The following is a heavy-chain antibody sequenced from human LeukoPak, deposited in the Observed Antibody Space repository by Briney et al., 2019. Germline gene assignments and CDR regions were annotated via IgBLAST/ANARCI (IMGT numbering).Heavy chain of an antibody. Sequence: SETLSLTCTVSGDSISSGGYYWSWIRQPPGKGLEWIGYIYYSGSTNYNPSLKSRVTISVDTSKNQFSLKLSSVTAADTAVYYCARLRDVLNWFDPWGQGTLVTVSS. D-gene: IGHD2-8*01. V-gene: IGHV4-61*08. J-gene: IGHJ5*02. CDR1: GDSISSGGYY. CDR3: ARLRDVLNWFDP. CDR2: IYYSGST.